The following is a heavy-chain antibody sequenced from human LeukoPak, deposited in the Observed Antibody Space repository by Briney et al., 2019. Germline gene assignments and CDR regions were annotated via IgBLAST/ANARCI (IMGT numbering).Heavy chain of an antibody. CDR2: DYYNGYT. J-gene: IGHJ6*03. D-gene: IGHD3-9*01. CDR1: GGSIGTYY. Sequence: SETLSLTCTVSGGSIGTYYRSWIRQPPGKGLEWIGYDYYNGYTDYNPSLKSRVAISLHTSKNQFSLKLNSVTAADTAVYFCARGMKFDDFYYYMDVWGKGTTVSIFS. CDR3: ARGMKFDDFYYYMDV. V-gene: IGHV4-59*01.